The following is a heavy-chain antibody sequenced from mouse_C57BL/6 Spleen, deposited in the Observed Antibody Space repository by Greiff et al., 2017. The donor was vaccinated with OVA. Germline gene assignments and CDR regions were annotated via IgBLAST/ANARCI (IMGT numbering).Heavy chain of an antibody. J-gene: IGHJ3*01. CDR3: ASYYGSSSFAY. V-gene: IGHV14-2*01. D-gene: IGHD1-1*01. CDR1: GFNIKDYY. Sequence: EVKLMESGAELVKPGASVKLSCTASGFNIKDYYMHWVKQRTEQGLEWIGRIDPEDGETKYAPKFQGKATITADTSSNTAYLQLSSLTSEDTAVYYCASYYGSSSFAYWGQGTLVTVSA. CDR2: IDPEDGET.